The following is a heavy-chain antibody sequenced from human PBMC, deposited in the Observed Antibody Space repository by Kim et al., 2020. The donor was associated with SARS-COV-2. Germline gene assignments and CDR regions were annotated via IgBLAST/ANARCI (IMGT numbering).Heavy chain of an antibody. Sequence: GESLKISCKGSGYSFTSYWISWVRQMPGKGLEWMGRIDPSDSYTNYSPSFQGHVTISADKSISTAYLQWSSLKASDTAMYYCARLYSLALDSYYYYYGMDVWGQGTTVTVSS. D-gene: IGHD5-18*01. J-gene: IGHJ6*02. CDR3: ARLYSLALDSYYYYYGMDV. CDR1: GYSFTSYW. CDR2: IDPSDSYT. V-gene: IGHV5-10-1*01.